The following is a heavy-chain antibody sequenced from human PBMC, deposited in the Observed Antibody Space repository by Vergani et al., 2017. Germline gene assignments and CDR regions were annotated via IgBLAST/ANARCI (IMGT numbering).Heavy chain of an antibody. J-gene: IGHJ4*02. Sequence: QVQLQESGPGLVKPSETLSLTCTVSGGSISSYYWSWIRQPPGKGLEWIGYIYYSGSTNYNPSLKSRVTISVDTSKNQFSLKLSSVTAADTAVYYFARAPAAPRGFRFFDYWGQGTLVTVSS. CDR2: IYYSGST. V-gene: IGHV4-59*01. CDR3: ARAPAAPRGFRFFDY. CDR1: GGSISSYY. D-gene: IGHD2-2*01.